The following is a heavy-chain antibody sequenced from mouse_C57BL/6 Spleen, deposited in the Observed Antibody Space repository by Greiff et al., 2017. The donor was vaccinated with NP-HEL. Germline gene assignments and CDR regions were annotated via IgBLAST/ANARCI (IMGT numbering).Heavy chain of an antibody. CDR1: GYTFTSYW. CDR3: ARWAPYYYGSRFYAMDY. D-gene: IGHD1-1*01. V-gene: IGHV1-7*01. J-gene: IGHJ4*01. CDR2: INPSSGYT. Sequence: QVQLQQSGAELAKPGASVKLSCKASGYTFTSYWMHWVKQRPGQGLEWIGYINPSSGYTKYNQKFKDKAALTADKSSSTAYMQLSSLTYEDSAVYYCARWAPYYYGSRFYAMDYWGQGTSVTVSS.